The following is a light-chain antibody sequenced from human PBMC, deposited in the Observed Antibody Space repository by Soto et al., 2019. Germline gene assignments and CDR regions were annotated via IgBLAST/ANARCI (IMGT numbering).Light chain of an antibody. V-gene: IGLV2-14*03. CDR3: SSYSTSGTLWV. CDR1: SSDIGYDDY. CDR2: DVS. J-gene: IGLJ3*02. Sequence: QSALTQPASVSGSPGQSIAISCIGTSSDIGYDDYVSWYQQHPGKAPKLILYDVSNRPSGVSSRFSGSKSGNTASLTISGLQTEDEADYYCSSYSTSGTLWVFGGGTKVTVL.